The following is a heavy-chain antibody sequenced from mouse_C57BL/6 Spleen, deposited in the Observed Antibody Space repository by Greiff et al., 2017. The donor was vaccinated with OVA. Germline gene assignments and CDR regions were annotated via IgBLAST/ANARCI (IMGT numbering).Heavy chain of an antibody. CDR3: ARWWDPRAMDY. CDR1: GYTFTDYN. D-gene: IGHD1-1*02. CDR2: INPNNGGT. J-gene: IGHJ4*01. V-gene: IGHV1-22*01. Sequence: EVQVVESGPELVKPGASVKMSCKASGYTFTDYNMHWVKQSHGKSLEWIGYINPNNGGTSYNQKFKGKATLTVNKSSSTAYMELRSLTSEDSAVYYCARWWDPRAMDYWGQGTSVTVSS.